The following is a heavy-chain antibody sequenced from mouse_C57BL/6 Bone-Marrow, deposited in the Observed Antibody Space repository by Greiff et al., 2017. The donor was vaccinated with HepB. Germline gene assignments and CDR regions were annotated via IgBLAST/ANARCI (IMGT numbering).Heavy chain of an antibody. CDR1: GYAFSSSW. V-gene: IGHV1-82*01. D-gene: IGHD1-1*01. Sequence: QVQLQQSGPELVKPGASVKISCKASGYAFSSSWMNWVKQRPGKGLEWIGRIYPGDGDTNDNGKFKGKATLTADKSSSTAYMQLSSLTSEDSAVYFCARGGSSFAYWGQGTLVTVSA. J-gene: IGHJ3*01. CDR3: ARGGSSFAY. CDR2: IYPGDGDT.